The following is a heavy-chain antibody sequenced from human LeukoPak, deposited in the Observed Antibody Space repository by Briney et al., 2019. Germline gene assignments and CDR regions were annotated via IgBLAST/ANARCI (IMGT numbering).Heavy chain of an antibody. Sequence: GGSLRLSCAASGFTFSSYWMHWVRQAPGKGLVWVSRISSDGSSTTYADSVKGRFTISRDNAKNTLYLQMNSLRAEDTAVYYCARAGLYCSGGSCYDCWGQGTLVTVSS. J-gene: IGHJ4*02. CDR1: GFTFSSYW. CDR2: ISSDGSST. CDR3: ARAGLYCSGGSCYDC. V-gene: IGHV3-74*03. D-gene: IGHD2-15*01.